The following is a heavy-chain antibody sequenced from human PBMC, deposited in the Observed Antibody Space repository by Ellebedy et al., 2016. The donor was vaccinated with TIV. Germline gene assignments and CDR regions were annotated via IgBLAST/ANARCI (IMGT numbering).Heavy chain of an antibody. CDR1: GFTFSIYG. V-gene: IGHV3-30*02. CDR2: IWHDGSHS. CDR3: AKERHPRHPRWMGPTYFDY. J-gene: IGHJ4*02. D-gene: IGHD4-23*01. Sequence: GESLKISCAASGFTFSIYGMHWVRQAPGKGLEWVGIIWHDGSHSYYADSVQGRFTISRDNSNNTLYLQMTSLRTEDTAVYYCAKERHPRHPRWMGPTYFDYWGQGTLVAVSS.